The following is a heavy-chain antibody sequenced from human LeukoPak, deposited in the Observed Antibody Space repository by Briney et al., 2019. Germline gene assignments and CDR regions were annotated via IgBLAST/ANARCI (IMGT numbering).Heavy chain of an antibody. Sequence: SETLSLTCTVSGGSISSYYWSWIRQPAGKGLEWTGRIYTSGSTNYNPSLKSRVTMSVDTSKNQFSLKLSSVTAADTAVYYCARISGYSYGYVNGMDVWGQGTTVTVSS. J-gene: IGHJ6*02. D-gene: IGHD5-18*01. V-gene: IGHV4-4*07. CDR2: IYTSGST. CDR3: ARISGYSYGYVNGMDV. CDR1: GGSISSYY.